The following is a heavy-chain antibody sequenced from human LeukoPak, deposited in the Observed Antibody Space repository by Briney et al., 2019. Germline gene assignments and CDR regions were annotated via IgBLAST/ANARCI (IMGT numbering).Heavy chain of an antibody. CDR2: IYYSGST. V-gene: IGHV4-59*01. J-gene: IGHJ3*02. CDR3: ARDPGTSWYAFDI. D-gene: IGHD2-2*01. Sequence: SETLSLTCTVSGGSISSYYWSWIRQPPGKGLEWIGYIYYSGSTNYNPFLKSRVTISVDTSKNQFSLKLSSVTAADTAVYYCARDPGTSWYAFDIWGQGTMVTVSS. CDR1: GGSISSYY.